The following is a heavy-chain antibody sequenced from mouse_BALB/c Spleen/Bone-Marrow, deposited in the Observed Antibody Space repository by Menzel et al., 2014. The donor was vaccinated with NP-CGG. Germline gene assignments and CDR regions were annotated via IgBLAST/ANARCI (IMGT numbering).Heavy chain of an antibody. CDR1: GFNIKDTY. Sequence: EVQLQQSGAEPVKPGASVKLSCTASGFNIKDTYMHWVKQRPEQGLEWIGRIDPANGKTEYDPKFQGKATITADTSSNTAYLQLSSLTSEDTAAYYCARGHGYYVGYYFDNWGQGTTLTVSS. J-gene: IGHJ2*01. D-gene: IGHD2-3*01. CDR2: IDPANGKT. V-gene: IGHV14-3*02. CDR3: ARGHGYYVGYYFDN.